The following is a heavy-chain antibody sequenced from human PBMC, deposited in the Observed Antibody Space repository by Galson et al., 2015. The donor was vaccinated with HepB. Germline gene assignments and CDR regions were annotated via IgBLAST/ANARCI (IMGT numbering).Heavy chain of an antibody. CDR3: AKDPMVLRFLEWLLWDY. Sequence: SLRLSCAASGFTFSSYAMSWVRQAPGKGLEWVSAISGSGGSTYYADSVKGRFTISRDNSKNTLYLQMNSLRAEDTAVYYCAKDPMVLRFLEWLLWDYWGQGTLVTVSS. D-gene: IGHD3-3*01. CDR1: GFTFSSYA. V-gene: IGHV3-23*01. J-gene: IGHJ4*02. CDR2: ISGSGGST.